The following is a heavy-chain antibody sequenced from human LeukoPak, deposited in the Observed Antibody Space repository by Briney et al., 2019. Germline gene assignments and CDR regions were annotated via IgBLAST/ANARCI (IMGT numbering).Heavy chain of an antibody. Sequence: GGSLRLSCAASGFTFSSYSMNWVRQAPGKGLEWVSYISSSSSTIYYADSLKGRFTISRDNAKNSLYLQMNSLRAEDTAVYYCARAGRGFGESTPHYWGQGTLVTVSS. V-gene: IGHV3-48*01. D-gene: IGHD3-10*01. CDR1: GFTFSSYS. J-gene: IGHJ4*02. CDR2: ISSSSSTI. CDR3: ARAGRGFGESTPHY.